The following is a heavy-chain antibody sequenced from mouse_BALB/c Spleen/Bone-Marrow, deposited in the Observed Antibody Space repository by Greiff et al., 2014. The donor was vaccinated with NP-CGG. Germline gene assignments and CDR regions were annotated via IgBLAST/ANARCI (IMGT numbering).Heavy chain of an antibody. J-gene: IGHJ4*01. CDR1: GFTFNGYV. CDR3: ARCYYDEYYAMDY. Sequence: VHVKQSGPELVKPGALVKMSCEASGFTFNGYVMHWVKQKPGQGLEWIGCINLYNDGTKYNAKFKGKARLTADKSSNTAYLQLSSLTSEDTAVYYCARCYYDEYYAMDYWGQGTSVTVSS. D-gene: IGHD2-4*01. CDR2: INLYNDGT. V-gene: IGHV1-14*01.